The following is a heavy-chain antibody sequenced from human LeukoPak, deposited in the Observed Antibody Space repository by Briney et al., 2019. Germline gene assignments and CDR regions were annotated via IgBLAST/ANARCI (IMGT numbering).Heavy chain of an antibody. CDR3: ASLGDYYGSGSHAPFDY. CDR1: GYTFTGFF. J-gene: IGHJ4*02. D-gene: IGHD3-10*01. CDR2: INPNSGAT. Sequence: ASVKVSCKASGYTFTGFFMHWVRQAPGQGLEWMGWINPNSGATNFAQKFQGRVTVTRDTSISTAYMELTRLRSDDTAVYYCASLGDYYGSGSHAPFDYWGQGTLVTVSS. V-gene: IGHV1-2*02.